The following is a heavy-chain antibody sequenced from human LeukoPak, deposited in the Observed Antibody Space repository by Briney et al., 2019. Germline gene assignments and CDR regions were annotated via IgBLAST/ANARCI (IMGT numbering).Heavy chain of an antibody. CDR3: ARDRPFAAFNWFEL. V-gene: IGHV3-64*01. J-gene: IGHJ5*02. Sequence: EGSLRLSCAASGFTFSHYPMHWVRQAPGKGLEYVSAITSDGGTTYYANSVKGRFTISRDNSKNTLYLQMGSLRAEDMAVYYCARDRPFAAFNWFELWGQGTLVIVSS. CDR2: ITSDGGTT. D-gene: IGHD6-6*01. CDR1: GFTFSHYP.